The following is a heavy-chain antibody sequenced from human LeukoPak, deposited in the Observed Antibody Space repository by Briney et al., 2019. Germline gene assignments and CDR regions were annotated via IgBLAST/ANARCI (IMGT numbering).Heavy chain of an antibody. Sequence: PGGSLRLSWAASGFTFSSYGMHWVRQARGKGLEWVAFIRYDGSNKYYADSVKGRFTISRDNSKNTLYLQMNSLRAEDTAVYYCAKDGTRGTMGGYYYYFYMDDWGKGTTVTVSS. CDR2: IRYDGSNK. J-gene: IGHJ6*03. D-gene: IGHD3-10*01. CDR3: AKDGTRGTMGGYYYYFYMDD. V-gene: IGHV3-30*02. CDR1: GFTFSSYG.